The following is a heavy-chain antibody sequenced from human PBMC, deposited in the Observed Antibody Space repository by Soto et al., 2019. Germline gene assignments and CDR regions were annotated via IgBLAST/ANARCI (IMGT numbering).Heavy chain of an antibody. D-gene: IGHD1-20*01. CDR1: GFSLTSPGMC. J-gene: IGHJ6*02. CDR3: ARSIRGPRRFNGMDV. CDR2: IERDDDDK. V-gene: IGHV2-70*13. Sequence: SGPTLVNPTETLTLTCTFSGFSLTSPGMCVSWIRQSPGKALEWLALIERDDDDKYYSTSLKTRLTISKDTRKNQVVLTMANMDPADTATYYCARSIRGPRRFNGMDVWGQGTTVTVSS.